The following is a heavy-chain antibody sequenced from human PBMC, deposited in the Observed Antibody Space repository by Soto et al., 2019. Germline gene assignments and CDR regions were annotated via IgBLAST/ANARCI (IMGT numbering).Heavy chain of an antibody. Sequence: QVQLVQSGAEVTKPGASVKVSCKASGYTFTSYYMHWVRQAPGQGLEWMGIINPSGGSTSYAQKFEGRVTMTRDTATRTVYMGLSSLGSEDTAVYYCAGDRGIAAAGTRACDIWGQGTMVTVSS. CDR3: AGDRGIAAAGTRACDI. J-gene: IGHJ3*02. CDR2: INPSGGST. D-gene: IGHD6-13*01. CDR1: GYTFTSYY. V-gene: IGHV1-46*03.